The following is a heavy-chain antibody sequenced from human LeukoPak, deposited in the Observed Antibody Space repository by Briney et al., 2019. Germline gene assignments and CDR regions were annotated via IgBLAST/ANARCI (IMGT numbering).Heavy chain of an antibody. V-gene: IGHV3-7*04. CDR3: ARIRGIAAAGDY. D-gene: IGHD6-13*01. J-gene: IGHJ4*02. CDR2: IKQDGSEK. CDR1: GFTFSSYW. Sequence: GGSLILSCAASGFTFSSYWMSWVRQPPGKGLEWVANIKQDGSEKYYVDSVKGRFTISRDNAKNSLYLQMNSLTAEDTAVYYCARIRGIAAAGDYWGQGTLVTVSS.